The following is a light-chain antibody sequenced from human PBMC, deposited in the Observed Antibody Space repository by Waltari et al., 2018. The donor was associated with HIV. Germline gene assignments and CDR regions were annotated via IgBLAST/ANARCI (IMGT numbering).Light chain of an antibody. CDR1: NIGGKS. CDR2: DGS. J-gene: IGLJ3*02. CDR3: QVWDRSSDHWV. Sequence: SYVLTQPPSVSVAPGETARITCGGNNIGGKSVHWYQQKPGQAPVLLIVDGSRRPPWIPVRFSGSTSGNTATLSISMVEAVDEASYYRQVWDRSSDHWVFGGGTKLPVL. V-gene: IGLV3-21*04.